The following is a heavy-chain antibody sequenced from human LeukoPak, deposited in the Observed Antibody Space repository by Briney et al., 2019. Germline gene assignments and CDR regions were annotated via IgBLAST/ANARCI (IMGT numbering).Heavy chain of an antibody. V-gene: IGHV3-49*04. CDR1: GFSFGDYA. CDR3: TRDPRGSYGPDAFDI. Sequence: GGSLRLSCTASGFSFGDYAMIWVRQAPGKGLEWVGFIRSKAYGGTTEYAASVKGRFTISRDDSKIIVYLQMNSLKTEDTAVYYCTRDPRGSYGPDAFDIWGQGTMVTVSS. J-gene: IGHJ3*02. CDR2: IRSKAYGGTT. D-gene: IGHD1-26*01.